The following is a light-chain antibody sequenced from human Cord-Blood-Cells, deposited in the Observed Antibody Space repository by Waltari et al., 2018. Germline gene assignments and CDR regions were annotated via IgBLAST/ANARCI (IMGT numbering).Light chain of an antibody. V-gene: IGLV2-14*01. CDR2: DVS. CDR1: SSDVGGYNY. Sequence: QSALTQPASMSGSPGQSITISCTGTSSDVGGYNYVSWYQQHPGKAPKLMIYDVSNRPSGVSNRFSGSKSGNTASHTISGLQAEDEADYYCSSYTSSSTLVFGGGTKLTVL. CDR3: SSYTSSSTLV. J-gene: IGLJ3*02.